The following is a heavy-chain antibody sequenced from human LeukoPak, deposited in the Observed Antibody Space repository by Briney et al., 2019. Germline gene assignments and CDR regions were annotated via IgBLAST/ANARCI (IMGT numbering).Heavy chain of an antibody. D-gene: IGHD4-17*01. CDR3: AKDQFKTEVTTYNWFDP. CDR2: IRYDGNNK. J-gene: IGHJ5*02. V-gene: IGHV3-30*02. CDR1: GFTFSNYG. Sequence: GGSLRLSCGASGFTFSNYGMLWVRQAPGKGLEWVAFIRYDGNNKLYADSMKGRFTISRDNSKNTLYLQMNSLRAEDTAVYYCAKDQFKTEVTTYNWFDPWGQGTLVTVSS.